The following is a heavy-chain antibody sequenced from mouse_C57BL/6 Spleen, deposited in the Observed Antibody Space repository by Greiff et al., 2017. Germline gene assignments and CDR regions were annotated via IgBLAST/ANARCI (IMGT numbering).Heavy chain of an antibody. D-gene: IGHD2-5*01. J-gene: IGHJ4*01. V-gene: IGHV6-3*01. CDR3: TDDYSNWYYAKDG. CDR2: IRFKSDNYAS. CDR1: GFTFSNYW. Sequence: EVQLMESGGGLVQPGGSMKLSCVASGFTFSNYWMNWVRQSPETGLEWVAQIRFKSDNYASHYAESVKGRFTISRDDSKNSVYLQMHNLRAEDTGSYYCTDDYSNWYYAKDGRGGGTSVTVAA.